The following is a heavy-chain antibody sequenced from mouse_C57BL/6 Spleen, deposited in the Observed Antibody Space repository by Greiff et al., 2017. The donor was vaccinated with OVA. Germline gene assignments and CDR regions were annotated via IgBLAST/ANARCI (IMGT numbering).Heavy chain of an antibody. D-gene: IGHD2-4*01. CDR1: GFNIKDDY. V-gene: IGHV14-4*01. CDR3: ARFDSRTDWFAY. CDR2: IDPENGDT. Sequence: VQLQQSGAELVRPGASIKLSCTASGFNIKDDYMHWVKQRPEQGLEWIGWIDPENGDTEYASKFQGKATITADTSSNTAYLQLSSLTSEDSAVYYCARFDSRTDWFAYWGQGTLVTVSA. J-gene: IGHJ3*01.